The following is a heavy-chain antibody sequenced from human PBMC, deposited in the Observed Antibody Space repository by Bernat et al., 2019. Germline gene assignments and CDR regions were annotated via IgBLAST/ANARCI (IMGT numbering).Heavy chain of an antibody. Sequence: QVQLQESGPGLVKPSETLSLTCDVSGASMNSYWWSWVRQPPGKGLEWMGEIEHGGATNYNPSLKSRVTISVDKSKNPFSLKLSSVTDAYTALYYCARNGAYCIEVWGQGTTVTVS. J-gene: IGHJ6*02. CDR3: ARNGAYCIEV. V-gene: IGHV4-4*02. CDR1: GASMNSYW. CDR2: IEHGGAT. D-gene: IGHD2-21*01.